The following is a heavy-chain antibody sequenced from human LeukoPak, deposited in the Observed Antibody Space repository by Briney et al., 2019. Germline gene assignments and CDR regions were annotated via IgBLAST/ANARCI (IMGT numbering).Heavy chain of an antibody. CDR3: AKDKYSGSYGPLDY. V-gene: IGHV3-30*18. CDR2: ISYDGSNK. J-gene: IGHJ4*02. D-gene: IGHD1-26*01. CDR1: GFTFSNYG. Sequence: GRSLRLSCAASGFTFSNYGMHWVRQAPGKGLEWVAVISYDGSNKYYADSVKGRFTISRDNSKNTLYLQMNSLRAEDTAVYYCAKDKYSGSYGPLDYWGQGTLVTVSS.